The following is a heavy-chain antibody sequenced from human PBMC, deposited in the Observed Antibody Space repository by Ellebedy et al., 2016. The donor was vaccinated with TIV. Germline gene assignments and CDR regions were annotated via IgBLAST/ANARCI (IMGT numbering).Heavy chain of an antibody. J-gene: IGHJ4*02. CDR3: ARDGGSYSDFDY. CDR1: GYTFTGYY. D-gene: IGHD1-26*01. Sequence: AASVKVSCKASGYTFTGYYMHCVRQAPGQGLEWMGWINPNSVGTNYAQKFQGWVTMTRDTSISTAYMELSRLRSDDTAVYYCARDGGSYSDFDYWGQGTLVTVSS. CDR2: INPNSVGT. V-gene: IGHV1-2*04.